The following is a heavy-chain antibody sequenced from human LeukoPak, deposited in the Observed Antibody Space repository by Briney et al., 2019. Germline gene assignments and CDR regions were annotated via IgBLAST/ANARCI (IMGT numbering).Heavy chain of an antibody. CDR2: INHSGST. J-gene: IGHJ4*02. Sequence: SETLSLTCAVYGGSFSGYYWGWIRQPPGKGLEWIGEINHSGSTNYNSSLKSRVTISVDTSKNQFSLKLSSVTAADTAVYYCARRDYRKRMDSWGQGTLVTVSS. V-gene: IGHV4-34*01. CDR1: GGSFSGYY. D-gene: IGHD1-14*01. CDR3: ARRDYRKRMDS.